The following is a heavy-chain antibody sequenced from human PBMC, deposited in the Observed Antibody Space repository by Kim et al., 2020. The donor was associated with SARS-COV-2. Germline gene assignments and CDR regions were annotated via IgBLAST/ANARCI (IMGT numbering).Heavy chain of an antibody. V-gene: IGHV3-74*01. D-gene: IGHD5-18*01. CDR3: ARGAWGYSYGPFEY. CDR1: GFTFSGYW. J-gene: IGHJ4*02. CDR2: IKSDGSTI. Sequence: GGSLRLSCTASGFTFSGYWMHWARQAPGKGLMWVSRIKSDGSTISYADSVKGRFTISRDNAKNTLYLQMNSLSAEDTAVYYCARGAWGYSYGPFEYWGQGTLVTVSS.